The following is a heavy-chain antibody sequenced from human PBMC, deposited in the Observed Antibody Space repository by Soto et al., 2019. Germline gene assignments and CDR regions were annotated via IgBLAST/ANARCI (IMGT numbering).Heavy chain of an antibody. D-gene: IGHD1-26*01. Sequence: QVQLQESGPGLVKPSGTLSLTCAVSGGSISSSNWWGWVRQPPGRGLGWIGEIYHSGSTNYNPSLKSRVTISVDKSKNQFSLKLSSVTAADTAVYYCARVSGSYYYGMDVWGQGTTVTVSS. CDR1: GGSISSSNW. V-gene: IGHV4-4*02. J-gene: IGHJ6*02. CDR3: ARVSGSYYYGMDV. CDR2: IYHSGST.